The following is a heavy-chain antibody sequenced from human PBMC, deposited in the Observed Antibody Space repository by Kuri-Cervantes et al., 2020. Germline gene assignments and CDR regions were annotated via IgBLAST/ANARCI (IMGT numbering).Heavy chain of an antibody. CDR3: ARGSLIAAAGTAYDLDY. CDR1: GSTVSSNY. CDR2: IYGGGNT. J-gene: IGHJ4*02. D-gene: IGHD6-13*01. V-gene: IGHV3-53*01. Sequence: GGSLRLSCAASGSTVSSNYMSWVRQGPGKGLEWVCVIYGGGNTHYADSVRGRFTVYRDNTKNTLYLQMNSLRDEDTAVYYCARGSLIAAAGTAYDLDYWGLGTLVTVSS.